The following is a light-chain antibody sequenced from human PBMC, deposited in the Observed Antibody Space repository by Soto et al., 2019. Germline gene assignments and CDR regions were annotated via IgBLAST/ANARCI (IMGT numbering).Light chain of an antibody. J-gene: IGKJ1*01. CDR2: KVS. CDR1: QSLLHNNGETN. V-gene: IGKV2D-29*01. CDR3: MQSVQVPWT. Sequence: DIVMTQTPLSLSVTPGQPASISCKSGQSLLHNNGETNLYWYLQKPGQPPQLLSYKVSNRFSGVPDRFSGSGSGTDFTLKISRVEAEDVGIYYCMQSVQVPWTFGQGTKVEIK.